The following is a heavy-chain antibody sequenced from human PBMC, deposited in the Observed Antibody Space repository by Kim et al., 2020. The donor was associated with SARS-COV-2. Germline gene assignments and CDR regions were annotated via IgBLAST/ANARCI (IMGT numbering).Heavy chain of an antibody. Sequence: DKYYVDSVMGRFTISRDNAKNSLYLQLSSLRAEDTAVYYCARDVYGGFFDYWGRGTLVTVSP. CDR3: ARDVYGGFFDY. CDR2: DK. D-gene: IGHD4-17*01. J-gene: IGHJ4*02. V-gene: IGHV3-7*01.